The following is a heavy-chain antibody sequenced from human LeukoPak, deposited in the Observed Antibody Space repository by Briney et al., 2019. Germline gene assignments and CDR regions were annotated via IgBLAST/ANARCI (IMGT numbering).Heavy chain of an antibody. CDR2: INSDGSIT. J-gene: IGHJ4*02. D-gene: IGHD5-18*01. Sequence: GGSLRLSCAASGFTFNKYWMHWVCQTPGKGLVWVSRINSDGSITTYADSVKGRFTISRDNAKNTLYLQVNSLRADDTAVYYCARDIDTAMVTYDYWGQGTLVTVSS. CDR1: GFTFNKYW. V-gene: IGHV3-74*01. CDR3: ARDIDTAMVTYDY.